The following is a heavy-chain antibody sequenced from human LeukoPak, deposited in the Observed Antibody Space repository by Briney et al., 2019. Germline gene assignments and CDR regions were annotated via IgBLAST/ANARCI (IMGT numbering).Heavy chain of an antibody. CDR2: IKQDGSEK. V-gene: IGHV3-7*02. J-gene: IGHJ4*02. Sequence: GGSLRLSCADSGFTFSNYWMSWVRQAPGKGLEWVANIKQDGSEKYYVDSVKGRFTISRDNAKNSLYLQMNSLRDEDTAVYYCARLEYYYVSGNYYKLFDYWGQGTLVTVCS. CDR1: GFTFSNYW. CDR3: ARLEYYYVSGNYYKLFDY. D-gene: IGHD3-10*01.